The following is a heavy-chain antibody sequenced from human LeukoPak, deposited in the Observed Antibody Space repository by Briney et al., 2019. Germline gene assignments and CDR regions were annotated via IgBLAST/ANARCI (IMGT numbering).Heavy chain of an antibody. CDR2: ISYDGSNK. Sequence: PGRSLRLSCEASGFTFSSYGMHWVRQAPGKGLEWVAVISYDGSNKYYADSVKGRFTISRDNSKNTLYLQMNSLRAEDTAVYYCAKDGGVAATDYYYYGMDVWGQGTTVTVSS. CDR1: GFTFSSYG. V-gene: IGHV3-30*18. CDR3: AKDGGVAATDYYYYGMDV. J-gene: IGHJ6*02. D-gene: IGHD2-15*01.